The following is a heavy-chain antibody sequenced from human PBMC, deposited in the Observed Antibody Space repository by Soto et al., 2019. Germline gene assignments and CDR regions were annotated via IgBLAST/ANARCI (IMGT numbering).Heavy chain of an antibody. CDR2: IYYSGST. J-gene: IGHJ5*02. V-gene: IGHV4-59*01. Sequence: PSETLSLTCTVSSGSISSYYWSWIRQPPGKGLEWIGYIYYSGSTNYNPSLKSRVTISVDTSKNQFSLKLSSVTAADTAVYYCARGTTFGGVIAHNWFDPWGQGTLVPVSS. D-gene: IGHD3-16*02. CDR1: SGSISSYY. CDR3: ARGTTFGGVIAHNWFDP.